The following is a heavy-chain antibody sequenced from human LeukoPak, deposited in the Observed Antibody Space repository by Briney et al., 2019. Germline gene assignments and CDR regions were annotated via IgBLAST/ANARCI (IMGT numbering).Heavy chain of an antibody. D-gene: IGHD3-10*02. J-gene: IGHJ3*02. CDR2: INPNSGGT. CDR1: GYTFTGYY. V-gene: IGHV1-2*02. CDR3: ARVYVRGNYVDAFDI. Sequence: GASVKVSCKASGYTFTGYYIHWVRQAPGQGLEWMGCINPNSGGTNYAQRFQGRVTMTRDTSISTAYMELSSLRSDDTAVYYCARVYVRGNYVDAFDIWGQGTMVTVSS.